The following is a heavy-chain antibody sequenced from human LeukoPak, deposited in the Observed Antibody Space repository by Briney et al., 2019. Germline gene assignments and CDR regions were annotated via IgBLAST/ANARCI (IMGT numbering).Heavy chain of an antibody. CDR3: ASPGLPIAAADRRAYFQH. J-gene: IGHJ1*01. CDR1: GGSLRGYY. Sequence: PLETPSPTPTVSGGSLRGYYWRWVRPPPRKGLEGVGGNKHSGSTNYNPSLKSRVTISVDTSKNQFSLKLSSVTAADTAVYYCASPGLPIAAADRRAYFQHWGQGTLVTVSS. CDR2: NKHSGST. V-gene: IGHV4-34*01. D-gene: IGHD6-13*01.